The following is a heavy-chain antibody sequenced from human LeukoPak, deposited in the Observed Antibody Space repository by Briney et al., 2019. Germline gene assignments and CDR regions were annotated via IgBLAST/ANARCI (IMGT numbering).Heavy chain of an antibody. V-gene: IGHV4-34*01. CDR2: INHSGST. J-gene: IGHJ4*02. CDR1: GGSFSGYF. CDR3: ARGGQLWWSPHFDY. Sequence: SETLSLTCGVYGGSFSGYFWTWIRQPPGKGVEWIGEINHSGSTNYSPSLKSRVTISVDTSKNQFSLKLNSVTAADTAMYYCARGGQLWWSPHFDYWGQGTLVTVSS. D-gene: IGHD4/OR15-4a*01.